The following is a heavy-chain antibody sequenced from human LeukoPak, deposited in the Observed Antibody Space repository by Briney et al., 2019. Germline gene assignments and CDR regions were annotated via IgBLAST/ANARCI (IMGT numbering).Heavy chain of an antibody. Sequence: SETLSLTCTVSGGSISSYYWSWIRQPPGKGLEWIGYIYYSGSTNYNPSLKSRVTISVDTSKNQFSLKLSSVTAADTAVYYCARALYCSSTSCYGPIYYYMDVWGKGTTVTVSS. CDR2: IYYSGST. CDR3: ARALYCSSTSCYGPIYYYMDV. J-gene: IGHJ6*03. D-gene: IGHD2-2*01. CDR1: GGSISSYY. V-gene: IGHV4-59*12.